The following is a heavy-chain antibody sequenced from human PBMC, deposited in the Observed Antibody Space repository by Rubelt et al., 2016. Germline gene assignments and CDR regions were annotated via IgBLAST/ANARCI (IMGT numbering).Heavy chain of an antibody. CDR2: INPSGGST. J-gene: IGHJ4*02. V-gene: IGHV1-46*01. CDR3: ARRAQLHIVVVTAIQTIPAIDY. CDR1: GYTFTSYY. D-gene: IGHD2-21*02. Sequence: QVQLVQSGAEVKKPGASVKVSCKASGYTFTSYYMHWVRQAPGQGLEWMGIINPSGGSTSYAQKFQGRVTMTRDTSTSTVYMELSSLRSEDTAVYYCARRAQLHIVVVTAIQTIPAIDYWGQGTLVTVSS.